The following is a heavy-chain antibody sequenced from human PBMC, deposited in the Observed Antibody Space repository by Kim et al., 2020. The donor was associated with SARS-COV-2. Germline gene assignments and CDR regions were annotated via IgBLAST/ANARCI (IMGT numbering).Heavy chain of an antibody. CDR3: AASMGAF. Sequence: GGSLRLSCAASGFSFISHWMHWVRQAPGKGLVWVSRINNGGTITTYADSVRGRSTISRDNAKNTLYLQMNSLTADDTAVYYCAASMGAFWGQGTLVTVSS. J-gene: IGHJ4*02. CDR2: INNGGTIT. V-gene: IGHV3-74*01. CDR1: GFSFISHW. D-gene: IGHD3-16*01.